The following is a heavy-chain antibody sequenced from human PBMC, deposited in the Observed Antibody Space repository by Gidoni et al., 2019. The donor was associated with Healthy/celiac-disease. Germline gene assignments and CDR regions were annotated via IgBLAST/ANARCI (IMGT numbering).Heavy chain of an antibody. CDR3: AASSGWYGGFDY. CDR1: GFTFSSYA. J-gene: IGHJ4*02. Sequence: EVQLLESGGGLVQPGGSLRLSCAASGFTFSSYAMRWVRQAPGKGLEWVSAISGSGGSTYYADSVKGRFTISRDNSKNTLYLQMNSLRAEDTAVYYCAASSGWYGGFDYWGQGTLVTVSS. D-gene: IGHD6-19*01. V-gene: IGHV3-23*01. CDR2: ISGSGGST.